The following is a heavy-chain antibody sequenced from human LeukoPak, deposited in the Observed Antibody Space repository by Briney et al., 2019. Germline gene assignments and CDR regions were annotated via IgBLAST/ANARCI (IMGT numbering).Heavy chain of an antibody. CDR2: ISSSSRTI. J-gene: IGHJ4*02. Sequence: GGSLRLSCAASGFIFSSFSMNWVRQAPGKGLEWISYISSSSRTIYYADSVKGRFTISRDNAKNSLYLQMNSLRAEDTAVYYCARDLHFRVYDSSIYYPYWGQGTLGTVSS. V-gene: IGHV3-48*01. CDR1: GFIFSSFS. CDR3: ARDLHFRVYDSSIYYPY. D-gene: IGHD3-22*01.